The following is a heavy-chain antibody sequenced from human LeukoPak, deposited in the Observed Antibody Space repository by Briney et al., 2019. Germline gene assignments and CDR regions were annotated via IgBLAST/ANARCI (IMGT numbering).Heavy chain of an antibody. CDR1: GFTFSSFA. J-gene: IGHJ4*02. D-gene: IGHD1-14*01. Sequence: PGGSLRLSCAASGFTFSSFAMSWVRQAPGKGLDWVSAISGSGSSTSYADSVKGRFTISRDNSKNTLYLQMNSLRAEDTAVYYCATNQTAGGRRFDYWGQGTLVTVSS. CDR2: ISGSGSST. V-gene: IGHV3-23*01. CDR3: ATNQTAGGRRFDY.